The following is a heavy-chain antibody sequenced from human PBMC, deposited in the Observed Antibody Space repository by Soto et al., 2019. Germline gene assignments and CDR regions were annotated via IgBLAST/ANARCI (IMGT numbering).Heavy chain of an antibody. CDR2: ISGSGGST. D-gene: IGHD5-12*01. CDR3: AKDSQRWLQEFDY. J-gene: IGHJ4*02. Sequence: GGSLRLSCAASGFTFSSYAMSWVRQAPGKGLEWVSAISGSGGSTFYADSVKGRFTISRDNSKNTLYPQMNSLRAEDTAIYYCAKDSQRWLQEFDYWGQGTLVTVSS. V-gene: IGHV3-23*01. CDR1: GFTFSSYA.